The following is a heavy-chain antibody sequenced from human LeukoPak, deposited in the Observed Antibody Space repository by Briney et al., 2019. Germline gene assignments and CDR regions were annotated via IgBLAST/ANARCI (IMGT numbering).Heavy chain of an antibody. D-gene: IGHD5-18*01. CDR2: IYHSGST. CDR1: GGSISSTNW. V-gene: IGHV4-4*02. Sequence: SGTLSLTCAVSGGSISSTNWWSWVRQPPGKGLEWIEEIYHSGSTNYNASLKSRVTISVDKSKNQFSLNLSSVTAADTAVYYCARHLERRGYSYGLEPFDPWGQGTLVTVSS. J-gene: IGHJ5*02. CDR3: ARHLERRGYSYGLEPFDP.